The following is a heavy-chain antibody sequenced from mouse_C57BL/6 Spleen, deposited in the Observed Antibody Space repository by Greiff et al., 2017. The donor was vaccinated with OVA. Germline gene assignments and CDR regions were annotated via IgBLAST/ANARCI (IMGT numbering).Heavy chain of an antibody. CDR2: ISDGGSYT. J-gene: IGHJ1*03. V-gene: IGHV5-4*01. Sequence: VHLVESGGGLVKPGGSLKLSCAASGFTFSSYAMSWVRQTPEKRLEWVATISDGGSYTYYPDNVKGRFTISRDNAKNNLYLQMSHLKSEDTAMYYCARDNGTGTGYFDVWGTGTTVTVSS. D-gene: IGHD4-1*01. CDR1: GFTFSSYA. CDR3: ARDNGTGTGYFDV.